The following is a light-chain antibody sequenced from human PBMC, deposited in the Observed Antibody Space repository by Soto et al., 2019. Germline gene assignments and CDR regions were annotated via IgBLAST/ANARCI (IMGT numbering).Light chain of an antibody. CDR3: QQYDNLPIT. Sequence: DIQMTQSPSSLSASVGDRVTITCRASQSISSYLNWYQQKPGKAPKLLIYDASNLETGVPSRFSGSGSGTDFTFTISSLQPEDIATYYCQQYDNLPITFGQGTLLEI. J-gene: IGKJ5*01. CDR2: DAS. V-gene: IGKV1-33*01. CDR1: QSISSY.